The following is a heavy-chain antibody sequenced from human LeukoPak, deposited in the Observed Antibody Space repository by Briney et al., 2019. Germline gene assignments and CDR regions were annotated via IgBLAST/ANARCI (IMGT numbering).Heavy chain of an antibody. J-gene: IGHJ5*02. Sequence: SSETLSLTCTVSGGSISSSSYYWGWIRQPPGKGLEWIGSIYYSGSTYYNPSLKSRVTISVDTSKNQFSLKLSSVTAADTAVYYCARHSAVVPAAMYNWFDPWGQGTLVTVSS. D-gene: IGHD2-2*01. V-gene: IGHV4-39*01. CDR2: IYYSGST. CDR3: ARHSAVVPAAMYNWFDP. CDR1: GGSISSSSYY.